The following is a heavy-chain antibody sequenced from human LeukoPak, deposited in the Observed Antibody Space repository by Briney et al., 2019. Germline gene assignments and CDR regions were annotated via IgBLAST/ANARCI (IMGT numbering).Heavy chain of an antibody. CDR3: ARVGSNFYYYYMDV. CDR1: GYSFVLYG. D-gene: IGHD4-11*01. Sequence: ASVKVSCKASGYSFVLYGISWVRQAPGQGLEWMGWINPNSGGTNYAQKFQGRVTMTRDTSISTAYMELSRLRSDDTAVYYCARVGSNFYYYYMDVWGKGTTVTVSS. J-gene: IGHJ6*03. V-gene: IGHV1-2*02. CDR2: INPNSGGT.